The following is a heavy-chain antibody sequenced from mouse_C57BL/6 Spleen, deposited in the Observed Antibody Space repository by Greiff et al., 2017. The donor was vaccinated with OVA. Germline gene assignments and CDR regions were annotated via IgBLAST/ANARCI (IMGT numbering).Heavy chain of an antibody. CDR1: GYAFTNYL. J-gene: IGHJ4*01. CDR3: ARFDSSYAMDY. D-gene: IGHD2-12*01. V-gene: IGHV1-54*01. CDR2: INPGSGGT. Sequence: QVQLQQSGVELVRPGTSVKVSCKASGYAFTNYLIEWVKQRPGQGLEWIGVINPGSGGTNYNEKFKGKATLTADKSSSTAYMQLSSLTSEDSAVYFCARFDSSYAMDYWGQVTSVTVSS.